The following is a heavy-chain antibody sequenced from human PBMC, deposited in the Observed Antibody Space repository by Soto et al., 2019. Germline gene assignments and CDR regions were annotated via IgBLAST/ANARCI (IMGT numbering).Heavy chain of an antibody. CDR3: AKGSIEYSASVDN. Sequence: EVHLLESGGGLVQPGGSLRLSCAAFGFPFNSYAMVWIRQAPGKGLEWVSVISARGGSSYFADSVKGRFTISRDNSKNVLSLEMNSLRAEDTAIYFCAKGSIEYSASVDNWGQGTLVLVSS. CDR1: GFPFNSYA. V-gene: IGHV3-23*01. D-gene: IGHD5-12*01. CDR2: ISARGGSS. J-gene: IGHJ4*02.